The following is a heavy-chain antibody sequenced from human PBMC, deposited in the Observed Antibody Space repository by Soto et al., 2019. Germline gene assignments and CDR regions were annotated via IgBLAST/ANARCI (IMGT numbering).Heavy chain of an antibody. CDR2: SGST. Sequence: PTETPSLTFTVSDVSISRSGYYWSWIRQHPERGLEWIAYSGSTDSNPSLKGRVTISADTSKNQFSLRLSSVTAADTAVYYCARFITTSQSGGPYYYRALDVWGQGTTVTVSS. D-gene: IGHD3-22*01. V-gene: IGHV4-31*03. CDR3: ARFITTSQSGGPYYYRALDV. J-gene: IGHJ6*02. CDR1: DVSISRSGYY.